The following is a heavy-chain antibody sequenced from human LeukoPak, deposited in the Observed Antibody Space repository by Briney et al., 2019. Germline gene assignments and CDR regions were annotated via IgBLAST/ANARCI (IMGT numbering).Heavy chain of an antibody. CDR2: INHSGST. J-gene: IGHJ4*02. V-gene: IGHV4-34*01. CDR1: GGSFSGYY. D-gene: IGHD6-19*01. Sequence: PSETLSLTCAVYGGSFSGYYWSWIRQPPGKGLEWIGEINHSGSTNYNPSLKSRVTISVDTSKNQFSLKLSSVTAADTAVYYCARVAVDTFDYWGQGTLVTVSS. CDR3: ARVAVDTFDY.